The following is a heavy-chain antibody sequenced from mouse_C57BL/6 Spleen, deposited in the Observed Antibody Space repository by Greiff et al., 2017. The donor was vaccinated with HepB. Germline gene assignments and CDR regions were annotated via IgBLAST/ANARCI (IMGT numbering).Heavy chain of an antibody. Sequence: EVQLLESGPGLVKPSQSLSLTCSVTGYSITSGYYWYWIRQFPGNKLEWMGYISYDGCNNYNPSLKNRFSITRDTSKNKFFLKLNSVTTEDTATYYCAREGDYDRYFDDWGTGTTVTVSS. D-gene: IGHD2-4*01. CDR2: ISYDGCN. V-gene: IGHV3-6*01. CDR3: AREGDYDRYFDD. CDR1: GYSITSGYY. J-gene: IGHJ1*03.